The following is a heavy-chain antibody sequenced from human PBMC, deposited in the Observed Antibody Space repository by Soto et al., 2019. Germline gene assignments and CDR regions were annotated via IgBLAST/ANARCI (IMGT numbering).Heavy chain of an antibody. J-gene: IGHJ4*02. CDR1: GCTLINYA. CDR2: IIPMFGTT. V-gene: IGHV1-69*06. Sequence: SGQDSCRASGCTLINYASGLVRQAPGQGLEWMGGIIPMFGTTKYAQKFQGRVRIIADKSTSTVYMDLGSLTSKDTAFYYCAREGGSYFDNWGQGTLVTVSS. D-gene: IGHD3-10*01. CDR3: AREGGSYFDN.